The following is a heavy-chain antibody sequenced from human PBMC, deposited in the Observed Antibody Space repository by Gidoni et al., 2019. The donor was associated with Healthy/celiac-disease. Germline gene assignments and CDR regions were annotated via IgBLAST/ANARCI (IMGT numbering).Heavy chain of an antibody. V-gene: IGHV3-33*01. CDR3: ARVDSGSYLGDY. J-gene: IGHJ4*02. CDR1: GFTFSSYG. Sequence: QVQLVESGGGVVQPGRSLRLSCAASGFTFSSYGMHWVRQAPGKGLEWVVVIWYDGSNKYYADSVKGRFTISRDNSKNTLYLQMNSLRAEDTAVYYCARVDSGSYLGDYWGQGTLVTVSS. CDR2: IWYDGSNK. D-gene: IGHD1-26*01.